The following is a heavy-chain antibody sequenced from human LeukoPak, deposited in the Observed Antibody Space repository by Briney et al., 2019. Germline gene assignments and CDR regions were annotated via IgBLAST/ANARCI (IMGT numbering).Heavy chain of an antibody. V-gene: IGHV3-21*01. CDR3: ARGRQERITIFGVVTYHFYY. D-gene: IGHD3-3*01. CDR2: ISTISTYI. CDR1: GFTFSSYS. J-gene: IGHJ4*02. Sequence: PGGSLRLSCVASGFTFSSYSMNWVRQAPGKGLEWVSSISTISTYIYYADSVKGRFTISRDNAKNSLYLHMNSLRAEDTAVYYCARGRQERITIFGVVTYHFYYWGQGTLVTVSS.